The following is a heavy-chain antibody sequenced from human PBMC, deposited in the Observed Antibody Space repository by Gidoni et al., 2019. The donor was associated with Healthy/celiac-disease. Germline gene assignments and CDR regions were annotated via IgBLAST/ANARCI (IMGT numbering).Heavy chain of an antibody. CDR3: ARECIRSPKYSYGFFYYYGMDV. D-gene: IGHD5-18*01. Sequence: EVQLVESGGGLVQPGGSLRLSCAASGFTFSSYWMSWVRQAPGKGLEWVANIKQDGSEKYYVDSVKGRFTISRDNAKNSLYLQMNSLRAEDTAVYYCARECIRSPKYSYGFFYYYGMDVWGQGTTVTVSS. CDR2: IKQDGSEK. CDR1: GFTFSSYW. J-gene: IGHJ6*02. V-gene: IGHV3-7*01.